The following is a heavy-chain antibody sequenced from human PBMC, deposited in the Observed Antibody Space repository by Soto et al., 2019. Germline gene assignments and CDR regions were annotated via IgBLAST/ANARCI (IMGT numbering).Heavy chain of an antibody. Sequence: QVQLVQSGAEVKKPGASVKVSCKASGYTFTSYGISWVRQAPGQGLEWMGWISAYNGNTNYAQKLQGRVTMTTDTSTSTAYMELRSLRSDDTGVYCWASGAREAAAAPYGDYGMDGWGQGTTVTVSS. J-gene: IGHJ6*02. CDR1: GYTFTSYG. CDR2: ISAYNGNT. D-gene: IGHD4-17*01. CDR3: ASGAREAAAAPYGDYGMDG. V-gene: IGHV1-18*01.